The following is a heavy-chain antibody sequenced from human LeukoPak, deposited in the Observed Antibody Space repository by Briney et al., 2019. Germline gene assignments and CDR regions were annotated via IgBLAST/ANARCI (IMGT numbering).Heavy chain of an antibody. Sequence: ASVKVSCKASGYTFTSYYMHWVRQAPGQGLEWMGIINPSGGSTSYAQKFQGRVTITADESTSTAYMGLSSLRSEDTAVYYCASKTEPANCSSTSCYEAYYYYYYMDVWGKGTTVTISS. CDR3: ASKTEPANCSSTSCYEAYYYYYYMDV. J-gene: IGHJ6*03. V-gene: IGHV1-46*01. CDR1: GYTFTSYY. CDR2: INPSGGST. D-gene: IGHD2-2*01.